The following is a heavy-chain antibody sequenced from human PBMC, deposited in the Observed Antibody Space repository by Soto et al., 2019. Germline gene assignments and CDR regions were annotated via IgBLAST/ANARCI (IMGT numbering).Heavy chain of an antibody. Sequence: QVQLQESGPGLVKPSGTLSLTCAVSGFSVSSNNWWSWVRQPPGKGLEWIGEIFHSGKTNYNPSLKSRVTMSLDKSKNQLSLKLSSVTAADTAVYYCARDGDFPLTGAFDLCGQGTMVYVSS. V-gene: IGHV4-4*02. CDR3: ARDGDFPLTGAFDL. J-gene: IGHJ3*01. CDR2: IFHSGKT. CDR1: GFSVSSNNW.